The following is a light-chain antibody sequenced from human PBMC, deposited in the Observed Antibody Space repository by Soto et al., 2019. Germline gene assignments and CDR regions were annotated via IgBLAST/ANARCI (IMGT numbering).Light chain of an antibody. CDR1: SNDIGGYNY. CDR2: KVS. Sequence: QSALTQPASVSGSPGQSITIPCTGSSNDIGGYNYVSWYQQHPGRAPKLVIYKVSDGPSGVSTRFSASKPGNTASLTISGLQAEDEADYYCSSYSTTTTPQGVFGGGTKLTVL. J-gene: IGLJ3*02. CDR3: SSYSTTTTPQGV. V-gene: IGLV2-14*01.